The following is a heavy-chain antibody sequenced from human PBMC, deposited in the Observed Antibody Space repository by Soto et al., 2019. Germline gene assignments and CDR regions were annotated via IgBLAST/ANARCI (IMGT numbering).Heavy chain of an antibody. Sequence: GGSLRLSCAASGFSFSNTRIHWVRQAPGKGLVWVSRINNEERTTGYADSVKGRFTISRDNARNTVYLQMNSLRAEDTAMYYCTRDPGYDGDDWRFDSWGQGTLVTVSS. CDR2: INNEERTT. CDR3: TRDPGYDGDDWRFDS. V-gene: IGHV3-74*01. J-gene: IGHJ4*02. D-gene: IGHD1-1*01. CDR1: GFSFSNTR.